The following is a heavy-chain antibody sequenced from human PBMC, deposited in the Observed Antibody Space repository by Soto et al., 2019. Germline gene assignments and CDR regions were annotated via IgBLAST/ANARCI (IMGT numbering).Heavy chain of an antibody. Sequence: TSETLSLTCTVSGGSISSSSYYWGWIRQPPGKGLEWIGSIYYSGSTYYNPSLKSRVTISVDTSKNQFSLKLSSVTAADTAVYYCASYYYDSSGYYPGASFDIWGQGTMVTVSS. J-gene: IGHJ3*02. D-gene: IGHD3-22*01. CDR3: ASYYYDSSGYYPGASFDI. V-gene: IGHV4-39*01. CDR2: IYYSGST. CDR1: GGSISSSSYY.